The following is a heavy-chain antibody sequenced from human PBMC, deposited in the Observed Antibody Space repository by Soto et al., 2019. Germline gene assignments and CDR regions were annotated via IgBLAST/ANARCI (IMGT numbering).Heavy chain of an antibody. J-gene: IGHJ4*02. CDR2: IWYDGSNK. CDR3: ARVHKAYSSGWFPSQAFDY. Sequence: QVQLVESGGGVVQPGRSLRLSCAASGFTFSSYGMHWVRQAPGKGLEWVAVIWYDGSNKYYADSVKGRFTISRDNSKNTLYLQMNTRRAEDTAVYYCARVHKAYSSGWFPSQAFDYWGQGTLVTVSS. V-gene: IGHV3-33*01. D-gene: IGHD6-19*01. CDR1: GFTFSSYG.